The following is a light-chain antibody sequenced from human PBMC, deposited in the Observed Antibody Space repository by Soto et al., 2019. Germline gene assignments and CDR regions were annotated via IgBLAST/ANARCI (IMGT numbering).Light chain of an antibody. J-gene: IGKJ1*01. CDR3: QQYGSSPRT. V-gene: IGKV3-15*01. Sequence: EIVMTQSPATLSVSPGERATLSCRASESVSSKLVWYQQKPGQAPRLLIHDASTRATGIPARFSGSGSGTDLNLTIRRMEPEDFEVYYCQQYGSSPRTFGKVTKVNIK. CDR2: DAS. CDR1: ESVSSK.